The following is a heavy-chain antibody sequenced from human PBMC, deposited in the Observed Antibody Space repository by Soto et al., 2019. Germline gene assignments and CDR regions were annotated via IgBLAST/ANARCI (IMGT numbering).Heavy chain of an antibody. CDR2: ISSSGSTI. J-gene: IGHJ5*02. D-gene: IGHD2-2*01. V-gene: IGHV3-11*01. Sequence: PGGALRLSCAASGFTFSDYYMSWIRQAPGKGLEWVSYISSSGSTIYYADSVKGRFTISRDNAKNSLYLQMNSLGAEDTAVYYCARDRYCSSTSCHPTWGQGTLVTVSS. CDR3: ARDRYCSSTSCHPT. CDR1: GFTFSDYY.